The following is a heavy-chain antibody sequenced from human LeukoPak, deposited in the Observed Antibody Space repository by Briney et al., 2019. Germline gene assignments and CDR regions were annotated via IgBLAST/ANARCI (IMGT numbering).Heavy chain of an antibody. CDR1: GDSISNYY. J-gene: IGHJ4*02. CDR3: ARESRYYDSSGYYRQSRIYFDY. D-gene: IGHD3-22*01. CDR2: IYHSGST. V-gene: IGHV4-59*12. Sequence: SETLSLTCTVSGDSISNYYWSWIRQPPGKGLEWIGYIYHSGSTNYNPSLKSRVTISVDTSKNQFSLKLSSVTAADTAVYYCARESRYYDSSGYYRQSRIYFDYWGQGTLVTVSS.